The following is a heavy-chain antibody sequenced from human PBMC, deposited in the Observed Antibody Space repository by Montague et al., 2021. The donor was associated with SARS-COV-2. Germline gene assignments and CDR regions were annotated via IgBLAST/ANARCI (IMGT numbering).Heavy chain of an antibody. V-gene: IGHV4-34*01. CDR3: AGGDDNGSGYLDV. J-gene: IGHJ6*03. D-gene: IGHD1-26*01. CDR1: DGSFSDFY. Sequence: SETLSLTCAVFDGSFSDFYWSWIRQPPGKGLEWIGEINHSGTTYYNPSLKSRVTISVDTSKNQFSLKLNSVTAADAAVYYCAGGDDNGSGYLDVWGKGTTVTVSS. CDR2: INHSGTT.